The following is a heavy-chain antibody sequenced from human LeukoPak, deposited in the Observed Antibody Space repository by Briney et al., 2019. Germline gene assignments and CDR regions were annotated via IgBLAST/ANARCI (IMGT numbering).Heavy chain of an antibody. V-gene: IGHV3-49*04. CDR2: IRSKAYGGTT. CDR1: GFTFGDYA. D-gene: IGHD3-22*01. CDR3: AKDQVWIVVGSFDY. Sequence: GGSLRLSCTASGFTFGDYAMSWVRQAPGKGLEWVGFIRSKAYGGTTEYAASVKGRFTISRDDSKSIAYLQMNSLRAEDTAVYYCAKDQVWIVVGSFDYWGQGTLVTVSS. J-gene: IGHJ4*02.